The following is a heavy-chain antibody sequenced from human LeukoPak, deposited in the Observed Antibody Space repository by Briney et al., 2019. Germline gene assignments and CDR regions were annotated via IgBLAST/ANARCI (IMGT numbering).Heavy chain of an antibody. Sequence: GESLKISCEGSGYSFTSYWIGWVRQMPGKGLEWMGIIYPGDSDTRYSPSFQGQVTISADKSISTAYLQWSSLKASDTAMYYCARGDMGGNDGDYFDYWGQGTLVTVSS. CDR2: IYPGDSDT. V-gene: IGHV5-51*01. CDR3: ARGDMGGNDGDYFDY. D-gene: IGHD4-23*01. CDR1: GYSFTSYW. J-gene: IGHJ4*02.